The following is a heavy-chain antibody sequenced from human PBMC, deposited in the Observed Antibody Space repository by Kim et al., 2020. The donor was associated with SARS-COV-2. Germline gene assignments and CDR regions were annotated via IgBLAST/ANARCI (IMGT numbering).Heavy chain of an antibody. V-gene: IGHV3-74*01. CDR3: ARDEEYYDFWSGYSKYYYYYGMDV. CDR2: INSDGSST. CDR1: GFTFSSYW. D-gene: IGHD3-3*01. Sequence: GGSLRLSCAASGFTFSSYWMHWVRQAPGKGLVWVSRINSDGSSTSYADSVKGRFTISRDNAKNTLYLQMNSLRAEDTAVYYCARDEEYYDFWSGYSKYYYYYGMDVWGQGTTVTVSS. J-gene: IGHJ6*02.